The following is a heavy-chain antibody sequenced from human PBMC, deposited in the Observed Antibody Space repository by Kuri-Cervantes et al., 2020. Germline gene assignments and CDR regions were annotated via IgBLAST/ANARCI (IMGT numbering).Heavy chain of an antibody. V-gene: IGHV3-7*05. Sequence: GGSLRLSCAASGFTFSSYWMSWVRQAPGKGLEWVANIKQDGSEKYYVDSVKGRFTISRDNAKNSLYLQMNSLRAEDTALYYCAKDRYYDSSGYYVDYWGQGTLVTVSS. D-gene: IGHD3-22*01. CDR2: IKQDGSEK. CDR3: AKDRYYDSSGYYVDY. CDR1: GFTFSSYW. J-gene: IGHJ4*02.